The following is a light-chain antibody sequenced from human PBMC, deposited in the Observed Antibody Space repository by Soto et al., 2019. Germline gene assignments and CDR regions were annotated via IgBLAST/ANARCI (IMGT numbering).Light chain of an antibody. CDR1: SSNIASNA. CDR2: SNN. J-gene: IGLJ3*02. CDR3: AAWDDSLNGRV. V-gene: IGLV1-44*01. Sequence: QSVLTQPPSTSGTPGQRVTISCSGSSSNIASNAVNWYQQLPGTAPKLLIYSNNQRPSGVPDRISGSKSGTSASLAISGLQSEDEADYYCAAWDDSLNGRVFGGGTKLTVL.